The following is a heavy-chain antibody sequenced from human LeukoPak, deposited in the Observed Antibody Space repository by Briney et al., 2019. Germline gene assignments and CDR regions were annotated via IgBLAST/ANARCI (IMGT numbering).Heavy chain of an antibody. V-gene: IGHV4-28*01. CDR2: IYHSGTT. CDR3: ARKENVYYYFDY. CDR1: GYSITSSSW. D-gene: IGHD3-10*01. Sequence: SETLSLTCAVSGYSITSSSWWGWIRQPPGKGLEWIGYIYHSGTTYYSPSLQSRVTMSVDTSKNQFSLKLSSVTAVDTAVYYCARKENVYYYFDYWGQGTLVTVSS. J-gene: IGHJ4*02.